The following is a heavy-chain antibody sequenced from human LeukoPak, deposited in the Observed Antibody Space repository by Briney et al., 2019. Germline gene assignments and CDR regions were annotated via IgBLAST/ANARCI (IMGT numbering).Heavy chain of an antibody. CDR2: ISASGGTT. Sequence: PGGSLRLSCAASGFTFSNYAMTWVRQAPGKGLEWVSTISASGGTTNYADSVPGRFTFSRDNSKDTLYLQMNSLRAEDTAVYYCAKGMVASRVGYNYDVWGQGTLVTVSS. CDR3: AKGMVASRVGYNYDV. J-gene: IGHJ4*02. D-gene: IGHD5-12*01. CDR1: GFTFSNYA. V-gene: IGHV3-23*01.